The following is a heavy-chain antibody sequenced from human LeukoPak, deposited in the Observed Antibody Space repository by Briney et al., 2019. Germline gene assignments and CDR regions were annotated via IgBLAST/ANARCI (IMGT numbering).Heavy chain of an antibody. CDR1: GFTFTTSW. J-gene: IGHJ3*02. CDR2: MNGDGSMT. V-gene: IGHV3-74*01. CDR3: ARDPHGSGSIHDAFDI. D-gene: IGHD3-10*01. Sequence: PGRSLRLSCAASGFTFTTSWMHWVRQAPGKGLQWVSRMNGDGSMTSYADSVEGRFTISRDNAKTTLYLQMNTLRAEDTAVYYCARDPHGSGSIHDAFDIWGQGTVVTVSS.